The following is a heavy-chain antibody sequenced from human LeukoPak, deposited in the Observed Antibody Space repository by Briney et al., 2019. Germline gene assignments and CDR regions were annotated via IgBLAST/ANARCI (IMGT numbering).Heavy chain of an antibody. CDR2: IYAGNGNT. CDR1: GYTFTSYA. Sequence: ASVKVSCKASGYTFTSYAMHWVRQAPGQRLEWMGWIYAGNGNTKYSQKFQGRVTITRDTSASTAYMELSSLRSEDTAVYYCAGDLGYGGNSHFDYWGQGTLVTVSS. J-gene: IGHJ4*02. D-gene: IGHD4-23*01. CDR3: AGDLGYGGNSHFDY. V-gene: IGHV1-3*01.